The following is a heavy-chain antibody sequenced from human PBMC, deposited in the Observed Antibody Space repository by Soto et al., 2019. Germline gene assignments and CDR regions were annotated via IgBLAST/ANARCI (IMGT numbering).Heavy chain of an antibody. Sequence: EVQLMESGGGLVQPGGSLRLSCAASGFTFSDYAMSWVRQAPGKGLEWVSAISGAGNSASHASSVQGRFVISRDNSKNTLFLQMNSLRAEDTAGYYCAKNDCGYTTGQLIDHWGQGTLVTVST. CDR1: GFTFSDYA. CDR3: AKNDCGYTTGQLIDH. J-gene: IGHJ5*02. D-gene: IGHD2-21*01. V-gene: IGHV3-23*01. CDR2: ISGAGNSA.